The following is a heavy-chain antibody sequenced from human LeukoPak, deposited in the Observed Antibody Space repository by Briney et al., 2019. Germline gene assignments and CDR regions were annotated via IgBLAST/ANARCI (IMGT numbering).Heavy chain of an antibody. Sequence: ASVKVSCKASGYTFTSYGISWVRQAPGQGLEWMGWISAYNGNTNYAQKLQGRVTMTTDTSTSTAYMELRSLRSDDTPVYYCAREYCSSTSCYGWFDPWGQGTLVTVSS. D-gene: IGHD2-2*01. V-gene: IGHV1-18*01. J-gene: IGHJ5*02. CDR1: GYTFTSYG. CDR3: AREYCSSTSCYGWFDP. CDR2: ISAYNGNT.